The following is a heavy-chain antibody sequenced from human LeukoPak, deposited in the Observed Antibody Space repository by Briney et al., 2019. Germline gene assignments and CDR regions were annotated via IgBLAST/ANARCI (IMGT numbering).Heavy chain of an antibody. CDR3: ARGPVVYSWYQLPRGFGP. CDR1: GGSFRGYY. CDR2: INHSGRS. Sequence: SETLSPTCAVYGGSFRGYYWTWIRQVPGKGLEWVGEINHSGRSNYNPSLKSRVTISVDTSKDQFSLNLSSVTATDTAVYYCARGPVVYSWYQLPRGFGPWGQGTLVTVSS. D-gene: IGHD2-2*01. V-gene: IGHV4-34*01. J-gene: IGHJ5*02.